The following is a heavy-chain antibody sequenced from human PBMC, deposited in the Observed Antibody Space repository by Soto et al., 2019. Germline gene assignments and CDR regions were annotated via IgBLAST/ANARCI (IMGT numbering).Heavy chain of an antibody. CDR3: ARLSYSGYDYDY. Sequence: ASVKVSCKASGYTFTSYDINWVRQATGQGLEWMGWMNPNSGNTGYAQKFQGRVTMTRNTSISTAYLQWSSLKASDTAMYYCARLSYSGYDYDYWGQGTLVTVSS. CDR1: GYTFTSYD. CDR2: MNPNSGNT. V-gene: IGHV1-8*01. J-gene: IGHJ4*02. D-gene: IGHD5-12*01.